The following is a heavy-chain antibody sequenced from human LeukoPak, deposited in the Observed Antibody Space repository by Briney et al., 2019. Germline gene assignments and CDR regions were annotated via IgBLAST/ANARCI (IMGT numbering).Heavy chain of an antibody. CDR1: GGSISSGSYY. CDR3: ARALNYYGSGSYYKGPDY. J-gene: IGHJ4*02. D-gene: IGHD3-10*01. V-gene: IGHV4-61*02. CDR2: IYTSGST. Sequence: SETLSLTCTVSGGSISSGSYYWSWIRQPAGKGLEWIGRIYTSGSTNYNPSLKSRVTISVDTSKNQFSLKLSSVTAADTAVYYCARALNYYGSGSYYKGPDYWGQGTLVTVSS.